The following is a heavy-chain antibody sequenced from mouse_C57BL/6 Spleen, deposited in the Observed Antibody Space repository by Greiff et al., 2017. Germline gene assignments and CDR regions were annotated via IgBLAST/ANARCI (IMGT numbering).Heavy chain of an antibody. V-gene: IGHV5-17*01. J-gene: IGHJ4*01. Sequence: EVQGVESGGGLVKPGGSLKLSCAASGFTFSDYGMHWVRQAPEKGLEWVAYISSGSSTIYYADTVKGRFTISRDNAKNTLFLQMTSLRSEDTAMYYCARYDDYDGDYYAMDYWGQGTSVTVSS. CDR1: GFTFSDYG. D-gene: IGHD2-4*01. CDR3: ARYDDYDGDYYAMDY. CDR2: ISSGSSTI.